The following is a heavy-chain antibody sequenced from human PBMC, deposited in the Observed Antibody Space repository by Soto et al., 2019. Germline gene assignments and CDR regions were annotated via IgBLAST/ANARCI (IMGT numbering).Heavy chain of an antibody. V-gene: IGHV3-30-3*01. CDR1: GFTFSRYA. CDR2: ISYDGSNK. Sequence: QVQLVESGGGVVQPGRSLRLSCAASGFTFSRYAMHWVRQAPGKGLEWVAVISYDGSNKYYADSVKGRFTISRDNSKNTLYLQMNSLRAEDTAVYYCARDSPERLLEYYFDYWGQGTLVTVSS. J-gene: IGHJ4*02. CDR3: ARDSPERLLEYYFDY.